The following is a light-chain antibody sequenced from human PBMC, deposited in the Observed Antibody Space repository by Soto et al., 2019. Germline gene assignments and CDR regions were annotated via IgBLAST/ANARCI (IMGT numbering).Light chain of an antibody. V-gene: IGKV1-39*01. J-gene: IGKJ4*01. CDR1: QRINNY. CDR2: AAS. CDR3: QQSYSTPLT. Sequence: DIQMTQSPSSLSASVGDRVTIACRASQRINNYLNWYQQKPGKAPKLLIYAASNLQSGVPSSFSGSGSGTDFTLTISSLQTEDFATYYCQQSYSTPLTFGGGTKVDIK.